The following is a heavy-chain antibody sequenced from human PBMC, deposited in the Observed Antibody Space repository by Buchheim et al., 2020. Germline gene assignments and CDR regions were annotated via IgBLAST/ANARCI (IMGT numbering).Heavy chain of an antibody. D-gene: IGHD3-3*01. CDR2: ISAYNGNT. Sequence: QVQLVQSGAEVKKPGASVKVSCKASGYTFTSYGISWVRQAPGQGLEWMGWISAYNGNTNYAQKLQGRVSMTTETSTSTANMELRSLRSDDTAVYYCARERPDFWSGYYSPHNDYWGQGTL. J-gene: IGHJ4*02. CDR1: GYTFTSYG. CDR3: ARERPDFWSGYYSPHNDY. V-gene: IGHV1-18*01.